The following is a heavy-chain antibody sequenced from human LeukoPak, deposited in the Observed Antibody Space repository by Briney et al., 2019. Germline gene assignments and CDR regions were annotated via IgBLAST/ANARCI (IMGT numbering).Heavy chain of an antibody. V-gene: IGHV1-46*01. J-gene: IGHJ4*02. Sequence: VASVKVSCKASGYTFTSYYMHWVRQAPGQGLEWMGIINPSGGSTSYAQKFQGRVTMTRDTSTSTVYMELSSLRSEDTAVYYCAREGVWGGYYSIFDYWGQGTLVTVSS. D-gene: IGHD3-22*01. CDR3: AREGVWGGYYSIFDY. CDR2: INPSGGST. CDR1: GYTFTSYY.